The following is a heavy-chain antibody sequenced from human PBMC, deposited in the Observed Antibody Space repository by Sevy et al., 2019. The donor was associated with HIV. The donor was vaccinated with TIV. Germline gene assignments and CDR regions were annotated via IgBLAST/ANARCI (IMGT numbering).Heavy chain of an antibody. CDR3: AKDLAGPGRRYFDY. CDR2: IRYDGSDK. D-gene: IGHD6-13*01. CDR1: GFTFSNFG. J-gene: IGHJ4*02. Sequence: GGSLRLSCTASGFTFSNFGMHWVRQVPGKGLEWVTFIRYDGSDKYYAASVKGRFTISRDDSKNTLYLQMHSLRAEDTAIYYCAKDLAGPGRRYFDYWGQGTLVTVSS. V-gene: IGHV3-30*02.